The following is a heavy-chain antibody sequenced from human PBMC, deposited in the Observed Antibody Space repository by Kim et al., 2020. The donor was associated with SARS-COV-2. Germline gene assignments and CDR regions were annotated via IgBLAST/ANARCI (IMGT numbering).Heavy chain of an antibody. CDR3: VKDIVPGCADV. CDR2: I. V-gene: IGHV3-9*01. Sequence: IGYANSVRGRFTTSRDNAKNLLYLQMSSLRPEDTAIYHCVKDIVPGCADVWGQGTTVTVSS. J-gene: IGHJ6*02. D-gene: IGHD2-8*01.